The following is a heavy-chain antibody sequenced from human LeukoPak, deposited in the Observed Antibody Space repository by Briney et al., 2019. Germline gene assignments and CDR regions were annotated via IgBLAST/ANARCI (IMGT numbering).Heavy chain of an antibody. CDR1: GYTFTTYD. J-gene: IGHJ5*02. V-gene: IGHV1-8*01. Sequence: AASVTVSCKASGYTFTTYDINWVRQATGQGLEWMGWMNPNSGNTGYTQTVQGRVTMTRNTSISTAYMELSSLRSEDTAVYYCARGRGSGHKENWFDPWGQGTLVTVSS. CDR3: ARGRGSGHKENWFDP. CDR2: MNPNSGNT. D-gene: IGHD6-19*01.